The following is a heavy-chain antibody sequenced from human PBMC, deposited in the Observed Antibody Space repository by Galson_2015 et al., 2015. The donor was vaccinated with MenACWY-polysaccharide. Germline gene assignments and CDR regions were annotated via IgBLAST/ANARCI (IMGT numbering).Heavy chain of an antibody. J-gene: IGHJ4*02. CDR1: GFTFSTYW. D-gene: IGHD6-19*01. Sequence: SLRLSCAASGFTFSTYWMSWVRQAPGKGLEWVANIEPDGSDKYYVDSVKGRFTISRDNAKNSLYLQMNGLRAEDTAIFFCARATYNGGWYPDYFDYWGQGALVTVSS. CDR3: ARATYNGGWYPDYFDY. CDR2: IEPDGSDK. V-gene: IGHV3-7*01.